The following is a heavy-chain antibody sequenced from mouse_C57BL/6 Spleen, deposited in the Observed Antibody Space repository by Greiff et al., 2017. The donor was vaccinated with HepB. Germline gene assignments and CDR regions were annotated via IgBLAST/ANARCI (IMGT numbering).Heavy chain of an antibody. V-gene: IGHV1-64*01. CDR2: IHPNSGST. Sequence: QVQLKESGAELVKPGASVKLSCKASGYTFTSYWMHWVKQRPGQGLEWIGMIHPNSGSTNYNEKFKSKATLTVDKSSSTAYMQLSSLTSEDSAVYCCARWLPLYAMDYWGQGTSVTVSS. D-gene: IGHD2-2*01. CDR3: ARWLPLYAMDY. J-gene: IGHJ4*01. CDR1: GYTFTSYW.